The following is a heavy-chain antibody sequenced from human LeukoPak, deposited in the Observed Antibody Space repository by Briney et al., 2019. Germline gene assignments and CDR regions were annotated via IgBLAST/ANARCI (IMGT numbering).Heavy chain of an antibody. D-gene: IGHD3-10*01. CDR1: GYSISTGYY. Sequence: SETLSLTCTVSGYSISTGYYWDWIRQPPGKGLEWIGSIYYSGSTYYNPSLKSRVTISLDTSKNQFSLKLSSVTAADTAVYYCARKLYGPTFDYWGQGTLVTVSS. CDR3: ARKLYGPTFDY. J-gene: IGHJ4*02. V-gene: IGHV4-38-2*02. CDR2: IYYSGST.